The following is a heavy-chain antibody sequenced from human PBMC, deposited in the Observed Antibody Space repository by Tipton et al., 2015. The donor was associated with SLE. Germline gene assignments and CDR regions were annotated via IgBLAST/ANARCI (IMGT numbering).Heavy chain of an antibody. Sequence: TLSLTYIVSGGSISSDYWSWIRQPPGKGLEWIGYIYYSGSTNYNPSLKSRVTISVDTSKNQFSLKLSSVTAADTAVYYCARAPTYYDFWSGYYSYWYFDLWGRGTLVTVSS. CDR1: GGSISSDY. D-gene: IGHD3-3*01. CDR2: IYYSGST. CDR3: ARAPTYYDFWSGYYSYWYFDL. V-gene: IGHV4-59*01. J-gene: IGHJ2*01.